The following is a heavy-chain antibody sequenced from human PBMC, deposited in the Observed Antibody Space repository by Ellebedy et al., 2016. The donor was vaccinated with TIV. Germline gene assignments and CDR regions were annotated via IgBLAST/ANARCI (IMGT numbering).Heavy chain of an antibody. CDR1: GGSINTSSYF. Sequence: MPSETLSLTCSVSGGSINTSSYFWGWIRQPPGKGLEWIGSASSRGSTSYNPSLKSRVTLSVDTSKNQFSLRLYSVTAADTAVYYCARVPLHRTDSGIDCWGQGSLVGVSS. D-gene: IGHD1-14*01. CDR2: ASSRGST. V-gene: IGHV4-39*01. CDR3: ARVPLHRTDSGIDC. J-gene: IGHJ4*02.